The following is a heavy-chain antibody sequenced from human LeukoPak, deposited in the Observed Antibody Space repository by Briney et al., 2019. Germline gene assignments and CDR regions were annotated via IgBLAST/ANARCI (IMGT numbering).Heavy chain of an antibody. D-gene: IGHD6-6*01. V-gene: IGHV1-2*02. J-gene: IGHJ4*02. Sequence: ASVKVSCKASGYTFTDYSMHWVRQAPGQGLEWMGWINPNSGDTDYAQKFQGRVTMTRDTSISTAYLEVSRLTSDDTAVYFCARDAIAAVGAGAWGQGTLVTVSS. CDR2: INPNSGDT. CDR3: ARDAIAAVGAGA. CDR1: GYTFTDYS.